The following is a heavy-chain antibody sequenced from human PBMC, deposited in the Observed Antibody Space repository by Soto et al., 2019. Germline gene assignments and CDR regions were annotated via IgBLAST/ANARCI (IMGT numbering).Heavy chain of an antibody. Sequence: SETLSLTCTVSGGSISSYEWSWIRQRAGKGLEWIGRIYTSGSTNYNPSLKVRVTMSVDTSKNQFSLKLSSVTAAHTAVYYCAREDVKGNYYGSGSYSVGIDYWAQGTLVTVSS. J-gene: IGHJ4*02. CDR3: AREDVKGNYYGSGSYSVGIDY. V-gene: IGHV4-4*07. CDR1: GGSISSYE. D-gene: IGHD3-10*01. CDR2: IYTSGST.